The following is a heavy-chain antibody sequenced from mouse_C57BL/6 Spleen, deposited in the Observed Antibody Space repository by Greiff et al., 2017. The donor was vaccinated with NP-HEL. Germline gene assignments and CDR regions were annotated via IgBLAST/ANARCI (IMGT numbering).Heavy chain of an antibody. D-gene: IGHD1-1*01. Sequence: VQLQQSGPELVKPGASVKMSCKASGYTFTDYNMHWVKQSHGKSLEWIGYINPNNGGTSYNQKFKGKATLTVNKSSSTAYMELRSLTSEDSAVYYCARSVYYGSSYRYFDVWGTGTTVTVSS. CDR2: INPNNGGT. CDR1: GYTFTDYN. V-gene: IGHV1-22*01. J-gene: IGHJ1*03. CDR3: ARSVYYGSSYRYFDV.